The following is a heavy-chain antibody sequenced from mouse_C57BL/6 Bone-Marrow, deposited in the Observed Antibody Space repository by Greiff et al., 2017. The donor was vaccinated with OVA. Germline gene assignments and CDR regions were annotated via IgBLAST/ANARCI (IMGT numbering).Heavy chain of an antibody. V-gene: IGHV1-85*01. CDR2: INPRDSSI. CDR1: GYTFTSYE. Sequence: QVQLQQSGAELVKPGASVKLSCKASGYTFTSYEINWVQQRPGKGLEWIGWINPRDSSIKYYEKFKGKATLTVDTSSSTTYMELHSLTSEDAAVYFCAGGYGSSYDYWGQGTTLTVSA. J-gene: IGHJ2*01. D-gene: IGHD1-1*01. CDR3: AGGYGSSYDY.